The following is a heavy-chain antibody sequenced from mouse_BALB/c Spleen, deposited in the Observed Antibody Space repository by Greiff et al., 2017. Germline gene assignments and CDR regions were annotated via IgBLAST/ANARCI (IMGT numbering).Heavy chain of an antibody. CDR2: ISYSGST. CDR3: ARLYYGNYFDV. J-gene: IGHJ1*01. V-gene: IGHV3-2*02. D-gene: IGHD2-1*01. Sequence: EVKLMESGPGLVKPSQSLSLTCTVTGYSITSDYAWNWIRQFPGNKLEWMGYISYSGSTSYNPSLKSRISITRDTSKNQFFLQLNSVTTEDTATYYCARLYYGNYFDVWGAGTTVTVSS. CDR1: GYSITSDYA.